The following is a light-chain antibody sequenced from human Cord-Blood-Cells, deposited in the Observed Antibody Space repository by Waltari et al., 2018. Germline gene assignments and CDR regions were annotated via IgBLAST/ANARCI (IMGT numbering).Light chain of an antibody. V-gene: IGLV1-47*01. J-gene: IGLJ3*02. CDR3: AAWDDSLSGWV. CDR2: RNN. Sequence: QSVLTQPPSASGTSGQRVTISCSGSSTNTGSNYVYSYQQLPGTAPKLLIYRNNQRPSGVPDRFSGSKSGTSASLAISGLRSEDEADYYCAAWDDSLSGWVFGGGTKLTVL. CDR1: STNTGSNY.